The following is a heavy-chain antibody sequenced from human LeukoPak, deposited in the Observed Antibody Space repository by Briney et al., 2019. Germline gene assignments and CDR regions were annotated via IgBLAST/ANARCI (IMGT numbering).Heavy chain of an antibody. CDR3: AREREYCGGDCYPGYMDV. Sequence: PSETLSLTCTVSGGSISSSSYYWGWIRQPPGKGLEWIGSIYYSGSTYYNPSLKSRVTISVDTSKNQFSLKLSSVTAADTAVYYCAREREYCGGDCYPGYMDVWGKGTTVTVSS. CDR2: IYYSGST. J-gene: IGHJ6*03. D-gene: IGHD2-21*02. V-gene: IGHV4-39*07. CDR1: GGSISSSSYY.